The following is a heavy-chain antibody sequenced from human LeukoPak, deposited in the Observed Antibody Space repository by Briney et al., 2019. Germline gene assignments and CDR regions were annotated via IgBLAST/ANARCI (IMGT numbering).Heavy chain of an antibody. D-gene: IGHD3-10*01. CDR2: VSYFGNA. Sequence: SETLSLTCSVSGGSITTRRPYWGWIRQSPGKGLEWTGSVSYFGNAYYRPSLMSRAAISIDTSKKQISLKLTSVTATDTAVYYCATHDEGSYFESWGQGTLVTVSS. CDR3: ATHDEGSYFES. J-gene: IGHJ4*02. CDR1: GGSITTRRPY. V-gene: IGHV4-39*01.